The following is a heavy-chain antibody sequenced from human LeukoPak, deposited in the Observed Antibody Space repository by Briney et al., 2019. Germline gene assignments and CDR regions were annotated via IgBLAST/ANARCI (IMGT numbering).Heavy chain of an antibody. Sequence: ASVKVSCKASGYTFTSYYMHWVRQAPGQGLEWMGIINPSVGSTRYAQKFQGRVTMTRDTPTSTVYMELSSLRSEDTAVYYCARAPGIAAAADAFDIWGQGTMVTVSS. CDR2: INPSVGST. J-gene: IGHJ3*02. CDR1: GYTFTSYY. D-gene: IGHD6-13*01. V-gene: IGHV1-46*01. CDR3: ARAPGIAAAADAFDI.